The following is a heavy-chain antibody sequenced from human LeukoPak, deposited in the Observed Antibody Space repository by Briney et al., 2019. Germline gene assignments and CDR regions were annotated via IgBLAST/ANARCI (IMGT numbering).Heavy chain of an antibody. CDR3: ARDASDIVVVPAAVGPFDL. V-gene: IGHV3-64*01. CDR1: GFTFSSYA. D-gene: IGHD2-2*01. CDR2: ISGNEVST. J-gene: IGHJ4*02. Sequence: GGSLRLSRAASGFTFSSYAMYWVRRTPGKGLEYVSVISGNEVSTHYATSVKGRFTISRDNSKNTLYLQMGSLRAEDMAVYYCARDASDIVVVPAAVGPFDLWGQGTLVTVSS.